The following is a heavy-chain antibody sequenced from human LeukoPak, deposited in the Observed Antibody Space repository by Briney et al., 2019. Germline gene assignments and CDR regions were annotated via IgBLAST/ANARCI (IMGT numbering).Heavy chain of an antibody. V-gene: IGHV4-34*01. CDR2: INDSGRI. D-gene: IGHD1-7*01. Sequence: KSSETLSLTCAVYGGSFSNYYWSWIRQPPGKGLEWIGEINDSGRINYSPSLLSRVTVSVDPSKNQFSLSLTSVTATDTAVYYCARRWNYGWNYYIDVWGKGATVSVSS. CDR1: GGSFSNYY. CDR3: ARRWNYGWNYYIDV. J-gene: IGHJ6*03.